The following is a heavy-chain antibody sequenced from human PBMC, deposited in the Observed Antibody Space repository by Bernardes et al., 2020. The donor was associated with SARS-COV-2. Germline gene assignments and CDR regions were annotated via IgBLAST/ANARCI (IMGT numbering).Heavy chain of an antibody. Sequence: SETLSLTCTVSGGSISSYYCSWIRQPPGKGLEWIGYIYYSGSTNYNPSLKSRVTITVDTSKNQFSLKLSSVTAADTAVYYCAQRGGAPYYYYGMDVWGQGTTVTVSS. D-gene: IGHD3-16*01. CDR1: GGSISSYY. J-gene: IGHJ6*02. CDR3: AQRGGAPYYYYGMDV. V-gene: IGHV4-59*08. CDR2: IYYSGST.